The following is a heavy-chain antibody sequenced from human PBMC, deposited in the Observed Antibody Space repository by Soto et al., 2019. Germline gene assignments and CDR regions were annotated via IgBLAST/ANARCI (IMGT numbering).Heavy chain of an antibody. J-gene: IGHJ4*02. CDR3: ARYSGYVE. CDR1: GFTSRGYT. Sequence: EVQLVESGGGLVQPGGSLRPSFAASGFTSRGYTLNWARQAPGKGLEWFSYISSSSSTIYYADSVKGRFTISRDNAKNSLYLQMNSLRDEDTAVYYCARYSGYVEWGQGTLVTVSS. D-gene: IGHD5-12*01. CDR2: ISSSSSTI. V-gene: IGHV3-48*02.